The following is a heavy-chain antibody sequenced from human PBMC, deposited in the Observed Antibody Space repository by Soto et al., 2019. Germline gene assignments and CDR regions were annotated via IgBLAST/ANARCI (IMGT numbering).Heavy chain of an antibody. CDR2: IYWDDDK. Sequence: QITLKESGPTLVRPAQTLTLTCDFSGFSLSTYHMGVAWIRQPPGKALEWLALIYWDDDKRYSPSLKDRLAISKDTSSNQVVLTITNIDPGDLATYFCAHAGDYALLTFDHWGPGTLVTVSS. CDR3: AHAGDYALLTFDH. CDR1: GFSLSTYHMG. J-gene: IGHJ4*02. D-gene: IGHD4-17*01. V-gene: IGHV2-5*02.